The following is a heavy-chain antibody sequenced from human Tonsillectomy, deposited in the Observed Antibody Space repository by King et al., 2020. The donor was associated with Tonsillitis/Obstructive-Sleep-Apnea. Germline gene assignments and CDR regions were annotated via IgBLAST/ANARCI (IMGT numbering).Heavy chain of an antibody. Sequence: VQLVESGGGLVQPGGSLRLSCAASGFTFSDRYMDWVRKAPGKGREWVGRTRNKAKSYATEYSASGKGRFTISRNDSENSLYLQMNSLKTEDTAVYYCTSRVGVTRGPFGYWGQGTLVTVSS. CDR3: TSRVGVTRGPFGY. J-gene: IGHJ4*02. D-gene: IGHD1-26*01. CDR2: TRNKAKSYAT. V-gene: IGHV3-72*01. CDR1: GFTFSDRY.